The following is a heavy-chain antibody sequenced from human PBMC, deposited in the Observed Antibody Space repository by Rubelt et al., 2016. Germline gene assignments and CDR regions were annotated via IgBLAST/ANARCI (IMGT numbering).Heavy chain of an antibody. Sequence: QVQLVQSGAEVKKPGASVKVSCKASGYTFTSYGISWVRQAPGQGLEWMGWISAYTGNTNYAQKVMCIAAIDQDTSTCNAYMQLGGLGHGDPADYYCARCYGSGSYGNWFDPWGQGTLVTVSS. CDR1: GYTFTSYG. V-gene: IGHV1-18*01. CDR3: ARCYGSGSYGNWFDP. J-gene: IGHJ5*02. D-gene: IGHD3-10*01. CDR2: ISAYTGNT.